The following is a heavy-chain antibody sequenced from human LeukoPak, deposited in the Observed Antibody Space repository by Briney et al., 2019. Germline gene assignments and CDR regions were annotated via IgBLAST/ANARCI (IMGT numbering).Heavy chain of an antibody. CDR1: GYSISSGNW. J-gene: IGHJ2*01. CDR2: IYYSGNT. Sequence: ASETLSLTCAVSGYSISSGNWWGWIRQPPGKGLEWIGYIYYSGNTYYNPSLKSRVSISVDTSKNQFSLKLSSVTAVDTAVYYGLKKFSGEGFEHGGRETRV. V-gene: IGHV4-28*01. CDR3: LKKFSGEGFEH. D-gene: IGHD1-26*01.